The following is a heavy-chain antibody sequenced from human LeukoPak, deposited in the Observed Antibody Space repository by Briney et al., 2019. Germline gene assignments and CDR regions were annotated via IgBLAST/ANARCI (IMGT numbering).Heavy chain of an antibody. CDR1: GYTFTNYY. CDR3: STEDKYCSGANCGKY. V-gene: IGHV1-2*02. D-gene: IGHD2-15*01. J-gene: IGHJ4*02. CDR2: IVPDTGGA. Sequence: ASVTVSCKTSGYTFTNYYVHWVRQAPGQGLEWMGYIVPDTGGADYDQRFQGRVTMTRDKSISTVYMELGSLTSDDTAVYYCSTEDKYCSGANCGKYWGQGTLVTVSS.